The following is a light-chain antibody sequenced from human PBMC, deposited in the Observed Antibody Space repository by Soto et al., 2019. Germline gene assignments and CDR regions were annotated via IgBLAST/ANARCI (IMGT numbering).Light chain of an antibody. J-gene: IGLJ2*01. CDR3: QSYDRSLRGVV. V-gene: IGLV1-40*01. CDR1: GSNIGASYD. CDR2: GDI. Sequence: QSVLTQPPSVSGAPGQRVTISGTGTGSNIGASYDVYWYQQLPGTAPKLLIYGDINRPSGVPDRFSASKSGTSDSLAITGLQAEDEADYYCQSYDRSLRGVVFGGGTKVTVL.